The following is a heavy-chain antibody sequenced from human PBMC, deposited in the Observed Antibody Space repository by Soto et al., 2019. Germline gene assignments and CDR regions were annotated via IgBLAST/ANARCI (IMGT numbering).Heavy chain of an antibody. CDR2: IYSSGNT. CDR3: ARGDYNSSVGPLYFDS. V-gene: IGHV4-31*03. J-gene: IGHJ4*02. Sequence: PSETLSLTCTVSGVSIKTGTYYWSWIRQHPGKGLEWIAYIYSSGNTYHKPSLKSRLTMSLDTSKNQFSLRLSSVTAAGTAVYYCARGDYNSSVGPLYFDSWGQGTLVTVSS. D-gene: IGHD6-6*01. CDR1: GVSIKTGTYY.